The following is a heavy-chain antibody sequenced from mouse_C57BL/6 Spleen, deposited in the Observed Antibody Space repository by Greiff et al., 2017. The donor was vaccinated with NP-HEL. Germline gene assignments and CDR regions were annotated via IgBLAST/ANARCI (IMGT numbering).Heavy chain of an antibody. D-gene: IGHD2-3*01. CDR1: GYTFTAYE. Sequence: VQLLQPGAELVRPGASVKLSCKASGYTFTAYELHLVKQTPVHGLEWIGILDTANSGTASNQKFKGKAIRTADKSSSTAYMELRSLTSEDSAVYYCTNEGYYWGQGTLVTVSA. CDR2: LDTANSGT. J-gene: IGHJ3*01. CDR3: TNEGYY. V-gene: IGHV1-15*01.